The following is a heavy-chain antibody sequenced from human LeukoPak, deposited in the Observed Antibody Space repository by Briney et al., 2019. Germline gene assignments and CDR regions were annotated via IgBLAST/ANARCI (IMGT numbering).Heavy chain of an antibody. CDR1: GFTFSSYS. CDR3: ARWTYDFWSGAYYGMDV. V-gene: IGHV3-48*02. J-gene: IGHJ6*02. Sequence: PGGSLRVSCAASGFTFSSYSMNWVRQAPGKGLEWVSYISSSSSTIYYADSVKGRFTISRDNAKNSLYLQMNSLRDEDTAVYYCARWTYDFWSGAYYGMDVWGQGTTVTVSS. CDR2: ISSSSSTI. D-gene: IGHD3-3*01.